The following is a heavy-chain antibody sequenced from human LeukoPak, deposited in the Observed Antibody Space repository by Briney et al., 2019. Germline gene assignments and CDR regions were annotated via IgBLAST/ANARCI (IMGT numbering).Heavy chain of an antibody. CDR1: GGTFSSYA. V-gene: IGHV1-69*01. Sequence: GSSVKVSCKASGGTFSSYAISWVRQAPGQGLEWMGGMIPIFGTANYAQKFQGRVTITADESTSTAYMELSSLRSEDTAVYYCARGYCSSTSCYFGYYYYMDVWGKGTTVTVSS. J-gene: IGHJ6*03. D-gene: IGHD2-2*01. CDR3: ARGYCSSTSCYFGYYYYMDV. CDR2: MIPIFGTA.